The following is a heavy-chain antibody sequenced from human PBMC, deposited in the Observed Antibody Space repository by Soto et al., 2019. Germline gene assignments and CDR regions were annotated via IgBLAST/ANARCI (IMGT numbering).Heavy chain of an antibody. D-gene: IGHD4-4*01. J-gene: IGHJ5*02. CDR2: INPKSDDT. CDR1: GYPFSDNQ. V-gene: IGHV1-2*02. Sequence: QVQLVQSGSEVKKPGASVKVSCKASGYPFSDNQIHWLRRAPGQGLAWMGRINPKSDDTNYAQKFQGRVTMTRDTAIDTAELELTGLTSDDTATEYGARKHALDYIRWGLDPWGQGTLVTVST. CDR3: ARKHALDYIRWGLDP.